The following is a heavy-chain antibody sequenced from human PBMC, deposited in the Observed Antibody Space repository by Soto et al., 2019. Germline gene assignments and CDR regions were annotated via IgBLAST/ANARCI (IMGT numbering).Heavy chain of an antibody. CDR1: GFTFGDYA. CDR2: IRSKAYGGTT. J-gene: IGHJ6*02. Sequence: GGSLRLSCTASGFTFGDYAMSWFRQAPGKGLEWVGFIRSKAYGGTTEYAASVKGRFTISRDDSKSIAYLQMNSLKTEDTAVYYCTRVDVDIVAPIPGLYGMDVWGQGPTVT. V-gene: IGHV3-49*03. CDR3: TRVDVDIVAPIPGLYGMDV. D-gene: IGHD5-12*01.